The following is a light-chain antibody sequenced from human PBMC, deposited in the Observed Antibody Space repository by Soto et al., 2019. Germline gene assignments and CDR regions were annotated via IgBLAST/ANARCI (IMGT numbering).Light chain of an antibody. J-gene: IGKJ5*01. Sequence: EVLFAQSPATLSLSLGERVTLSCRASQSIRTSLAWYQQTPGQAPRLVIFDASNRANGVPARFGGSGSGTDFTLTINSIEPEDFAVYYCQQRNVWHPITFGQGTRLEIK. CDR3: QQRNVWHPIT. CDR1: QSIRTS. CDR2: DAS. V-gene: IGKV3-11*01.